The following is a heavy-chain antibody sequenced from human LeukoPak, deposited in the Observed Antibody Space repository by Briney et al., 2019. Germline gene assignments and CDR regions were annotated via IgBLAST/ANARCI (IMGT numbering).Heavy chain of an antibody. V-gene: IGHV3-64D*09. D-gene: IGHD1-26*01. J-gene: IGHJ6*02. CDR3: VKAVGAKGDYYYYYGMDV. CDR1: GFTFSSYA. Sequence: GGSLRLSCSASGFTFSSYAMHWVRQAPGKGLEYVSAISSNGGSTYYADSVKGRFTISRDNSKNTLYLQVSSLRAEDTAVYYCVKAVGAKGDYYYYYGMDVWGQGTTVTVSS. CDR2: ISSNGGST.